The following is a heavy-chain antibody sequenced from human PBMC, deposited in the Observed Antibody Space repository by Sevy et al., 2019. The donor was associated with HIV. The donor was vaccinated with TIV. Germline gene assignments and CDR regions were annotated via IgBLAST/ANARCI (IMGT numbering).Heavy chain of an antibody. J-gene: IGHJ4*02. CDR1: GFTFDDYA. CDR3: AKSGTPHYYDSSGYYN. D-gene: IGHD3-22*01. Sequence: PGGSLRLSCAASGFTFDDYAMHWVRQAPGKGLEWVSGISWNSGSIGYADSVKGRFTISRDNAKNSLYLQMNSLRAEDTALYYCAKSGTPHYYDSSGYYNWGQGTLVTVSS. CDR2: ISWNSGSI. V-gene: IGHV3-9*01.